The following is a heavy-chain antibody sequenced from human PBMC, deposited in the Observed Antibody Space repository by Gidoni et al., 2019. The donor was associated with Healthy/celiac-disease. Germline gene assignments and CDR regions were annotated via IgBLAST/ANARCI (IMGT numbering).Heavy chain of an antibody. D-gene: IGHD6-6*01. J-gene: IGHJ4*02. CDR2: TQPGDCDT. CDR1: GYSSTSYW. CDR3: ARGSEDSSSSGPAFDY. Sequence: EVPLLQSGAEVKKPGESLKISCQGSGYSSTSYWIGWVRQMPGKGLAWMGITQPGDCDTRYSPSFQGQVTISADKSISTAYLQWSSLKASDTAMYYCARGSEDSSSSGPAFDYWGQGTLVTVSS. V-gene: IGHV5-51*01.